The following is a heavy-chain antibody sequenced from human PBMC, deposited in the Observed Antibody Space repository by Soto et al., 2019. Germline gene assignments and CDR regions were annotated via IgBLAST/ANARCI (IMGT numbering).Heavy chain of an antibody. V-gene: IGHV4-30-4*01. CDR2: SFSSGIT. Sequence: QVQLQESGPRLVKPLQTLSLTCTVSGDSITSGDYYWSWIRQPPGRGLEWVGSSFSSGITDSNPSLKSLMTISMDPYKTQFSLRLNSVTAADTAVYFCARWSGVGVAGMDVWGQGTTVSVSS. J-gene: IGHJ6*02. D-gene: IGHD3-10*01. CDR3: ARWSGVGVAGMDV. CDR1: GDSITSGDYY.